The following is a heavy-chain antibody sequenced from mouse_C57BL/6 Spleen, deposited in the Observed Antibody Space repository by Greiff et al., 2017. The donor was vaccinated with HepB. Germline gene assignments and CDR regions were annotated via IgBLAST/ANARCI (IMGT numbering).Heavy chain of an antibody. V-gene: IGHV1-55*01. D-gene: IGHD2-4*01. CDR1: GYTFTSYW. CDR2: IYPGSGST. CDR3: ARGDDDGERGFAD. Sequence: QVQLQQPGAELVKPGASVKMSCKASGYTFTSYWITWVKQRPGQGLEWIGDIYPGSGSTNYNEKFKSKAKLSVDTSSSTAYMQLSSLTAEDSAVYYCARGDDDGERGFADWGQGTLVTVSA. J-gene: IGHJ3*01.